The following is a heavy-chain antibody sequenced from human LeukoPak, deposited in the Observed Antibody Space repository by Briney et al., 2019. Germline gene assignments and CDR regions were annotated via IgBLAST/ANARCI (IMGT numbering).Heavy chain of an antibody. D-gene: IGHD6-19*01. CDR3: AKGRAVAGTDYYYYYGMDV. CDR2: ISGSGGST. Sequence: GGSLRLSCAASGFTFSSYAMSWVRQAPGKGPEWVSAISGSGGSTYYADSVKGRFTISSDNSKNTLYPQMNSLRAEDTAVYYCAKGRAVAGTDYYYYYGMDVWGQGTTVTVSS. J-gene: IGHJ6*02. V-gene: IGHV3-23*01. CDR1: GFTFSSYA.